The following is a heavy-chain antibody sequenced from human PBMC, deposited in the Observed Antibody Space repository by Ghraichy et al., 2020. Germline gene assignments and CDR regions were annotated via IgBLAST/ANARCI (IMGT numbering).Heavy chain of an antibody. V-gene: IGHV4-34*01. D-gene: IGHD3-16*02. CDR1: GGAFRGYY. Sequence: SETLSLTCTVSGGAFRGYYWSWIRQSPGKGLEWIGEINHSGGTNYNPSLKSRVTISVDASKQQISLALTSVTAADTAVYYCAIFRYQFGEGRNDFWGQGTLVTVSS. CDR2: INHSGGT. J-gene: IGHJ4*02. CDR3: AIFRYQFGEGRNDF.